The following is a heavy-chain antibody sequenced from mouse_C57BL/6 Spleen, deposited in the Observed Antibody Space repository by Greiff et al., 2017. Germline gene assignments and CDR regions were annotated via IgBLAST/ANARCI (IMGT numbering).Heavy chain of an antibody. D-gene: IGHD1-1*01. CDR1: GFNIKDDY. CDR2: IDPENGDT. J-gene: IGHJ2*01. Sequence: VQLKESGAELVRPGASVKLSCTASGFNIKDDYMHWVKQRPEQGLEWIGWIDPENGDTEYASKFQGKATITADTSSNTAYLQLSSLTSEDTAVYYCTPFITTVRYFDYWGQGTTRTVSS. CDR3: TPFITTVRYFDY. V-gene: IGHV14-4*01.